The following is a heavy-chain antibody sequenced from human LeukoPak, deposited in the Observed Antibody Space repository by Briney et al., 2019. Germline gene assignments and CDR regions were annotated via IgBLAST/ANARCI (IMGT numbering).Heavy chain of an antibody. V-gene: IGHV3-23*01. CDR2: ISGSGGSV. CDR3: AKGSLNAPNPDAAFDY. Sequence: SGGSLRLSCAASGFTFSSYAMGWVRQAPGKGLEWVSAISGSGGSVYYADSVKGRFTISRDNSKNTLYLQMNSLRAEDTAVYYCAKGSLNAPNPDAAFDYWGQGTLVTVSS. CDR1: GFTFSSYA. J-gene: IGHJ4*02.